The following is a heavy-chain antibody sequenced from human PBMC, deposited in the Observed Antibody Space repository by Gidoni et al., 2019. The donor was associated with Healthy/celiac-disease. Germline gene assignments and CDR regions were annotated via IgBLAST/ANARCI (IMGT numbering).Heavy chain of an antibody. J-gene: IGHJ4*02. D-gene: IGHD5-18*01. V-gene: IGHV3-33*01. Sequence: QVQLVESGGGVVQPGRSLRLSCAASGFTFSSYGMHWGRQAPGKGLEWVAVIWYDGSNKYYADSVKGRFTISRDNSKNTLYLQMNSLRAEDTAVYYCARERGFGYSYGYSSPGYYFDYWGQGTLVTVSS. CDR2: IWYDGSNK. CDR3: ARERGFGYSYGYSSPGYYFDY. CDR1: GFTFSSYG.